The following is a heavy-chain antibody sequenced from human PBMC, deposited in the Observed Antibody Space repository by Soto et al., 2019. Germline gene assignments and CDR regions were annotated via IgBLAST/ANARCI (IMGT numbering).Heavy chain of an antibody. D-gene: IGHD1-7*01. CDR2: SRDKGNSYST. CDR1: GFTFSDYY. Sequence: EVQLVESGGGLVQPGGSLRLSCAGSGFTFSDYYIDWVRQAPGKGLEWVGRSRDKGNSYSTDYAASVKGRVTVSRDASKNSLYLQMNSLKTEDSAVSYCSRSMRGTTASDNWGQGTLVTVSS. J-gene: IGHJ4*02. V-gene: IGHV3-72*01. CDR3: SRSMRGTTASDN.